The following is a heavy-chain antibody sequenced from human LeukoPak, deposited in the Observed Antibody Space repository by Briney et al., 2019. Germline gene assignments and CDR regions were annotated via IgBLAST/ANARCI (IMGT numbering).Heavy chain of an antibody. Sequence: GGSLRLSCAASGFTFSSSAMSWVRQAPGKGLEWVSAISNNGGYTYYADSVQGRFTISRDNSKSTLCLQMNSLRAEDTAVYYCTTAAGYNYGQYWGQGTLVTVSS. CDR3: TTAAGYNYGQY. CDR2: ISNNGGYT. V-gene: IGHV3-23*01. D-gene: IGHD5-18*01. CDR1: GFTFSSSA. J-gene: IGHJ4*02.